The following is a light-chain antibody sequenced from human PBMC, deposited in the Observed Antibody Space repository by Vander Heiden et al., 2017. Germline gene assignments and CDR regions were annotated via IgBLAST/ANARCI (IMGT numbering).Light chain of an antibody. Sequence: QSALTQPASVSGSPGQSITISCTGTSSDVGSYNLVSWYQQHPGKAPQVMIYEVNKRPSGVSNRFSGSKSGNTASLTISGLQAEDEADYYCCSLAGASTFVFGTGTKVIVL. CDR3: CSLAGASTFV. J-gene: IGLJ1*01. CDR1: SSDVGSYNL. CDR2: EVN. V-gene: IGLV2-23*02.